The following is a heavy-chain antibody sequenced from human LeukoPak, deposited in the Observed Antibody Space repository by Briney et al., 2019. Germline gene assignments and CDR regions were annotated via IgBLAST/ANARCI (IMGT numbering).Heavy chain of an antibody. D-gene: IGHD3-10*01. CDR2: INHSGST. Sequence: SETLSLTCAVYGGSFSGYYWSWIRQPPGKGLEWIGEINHSGSTNYNPSLKSRVTISVDTSKNQFSLKLSSVTAADTAVYYCASRGRAYGSGSYYNRYYFDYWGQGTLATVSS. V-gene: IGHV4-34*01. J-gene: IGHJ4*02. CDR3: ASRGRAYGSGSYYNRYYFDY. CDR1: GGSFSGYY.